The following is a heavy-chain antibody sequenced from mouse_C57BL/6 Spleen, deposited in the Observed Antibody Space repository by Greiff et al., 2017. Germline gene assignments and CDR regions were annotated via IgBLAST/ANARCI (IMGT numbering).Heavy chain of an antibody. Sequence: EVHLVESGGGLVKPGGSLKLSCAASGFTFSDYGMHWVRQAPEKGLEWVAYISSGSSTIYYADTVKGRFTISRDNAKNTLFLQMTSLRSEDTAMYYCARRYYGSSWDWYFDVWGTGTTVTVSS. J-gene: IGHJ1*03. D-gene: IGHD1-1*01. CDR3: ARRYYGSSWDWYFDV. CDR2: ISSGSSTI. V-gene: IGHV5-17*01. CDR1: GFTFSDYG.